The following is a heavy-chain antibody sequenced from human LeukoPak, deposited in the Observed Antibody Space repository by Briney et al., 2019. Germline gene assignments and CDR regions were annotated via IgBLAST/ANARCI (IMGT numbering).Heavy chain of an antibody. CDR3: AKRGVVIRVILVGFHKEANYFES. CDR1: GITLSNYG. CDR2: ISDSGGST. J-gene: IGHJ4*02. V-gene: IGHV3-23*01. D-gene: IGHD3-22*01. Sequence: GGSLRLSCAVPGITLSNYGMSWVRQAPGKGLEWVAGISDSGGSTRYADSVKGRFTISRDNSKNTLFLQMTSLRPDDTAVYFCAKRGVVIRVILVGFHKEANYFESWGRGALVTVSS.